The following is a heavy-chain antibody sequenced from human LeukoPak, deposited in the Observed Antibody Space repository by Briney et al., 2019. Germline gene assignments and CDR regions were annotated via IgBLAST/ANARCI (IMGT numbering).Heavy chain of an antibody. CDR3: ASHYFDSSGHLEFDY. Sequence: PSETLSLTCTVSGGSISSSAYYWGWIRQPPGKGLEWIGSIYYSGSAYYNPSLKSRVTISVETSKKKFSLNLSSVTAADTAVYYCASHYFDSSGHLEFDYWGQGTLGTVSS. CDR1: GGSISSSAYY. D-gene: IGHD3-22*01. CDR2: IYYSGSA. J-gene: IGHJ4*02. V-gene: IGHV4-39*01.